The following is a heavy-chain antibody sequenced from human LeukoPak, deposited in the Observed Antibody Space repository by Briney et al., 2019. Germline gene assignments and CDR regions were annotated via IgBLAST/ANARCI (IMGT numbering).Heavy chain of an antibody. J-gene: IGHJ4*02. V-gene: IGHV3-66*01. D-gene: IGHD2-15*01. CDR1: GFSVSNNH. CDR3: AREGYYSGGYVSQRGPNHKLMGYYFDL. Sequence: GGSLRLSCAASGFSVSNNHMNWVRQAPGKGLEWVSIVYRGGNTDYADSVKGRFTISRDNSKNTQDPQLNSPGAGDTAVYYCAREGYYSGGYVSQRGPNHKLMGYYFDLWGLGALVIVSS. CDR2: VYRGGNT.